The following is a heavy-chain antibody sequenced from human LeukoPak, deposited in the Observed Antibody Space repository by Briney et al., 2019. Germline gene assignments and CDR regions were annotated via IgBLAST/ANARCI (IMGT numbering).Heavy chain of an antibody. CDR2: IYHSGST. D-gene: IGHD5-18*01. CDR3: ARGPDSYGYSGY. J-gene: IGHJ4*02. CDR1: GYSISSGYY. Sequence: SETLSLTCAVSGYSISSGYYWGWIRQPPGKGLEWIGSIYHSGSTYYNPSLKSRVTISVDTSKNRLSLKLSSVTAADTAVYYCARGPDSYGYSGYWGQGTLVTVSS. V-gene: IGHV4-38-2*01.